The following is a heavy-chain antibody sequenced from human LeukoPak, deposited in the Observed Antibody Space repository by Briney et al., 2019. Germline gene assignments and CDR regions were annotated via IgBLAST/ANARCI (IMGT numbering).Heavy chain of an antibody. Sequence: PGGPLRLSCAVSGFTFSSYSMSWVRQAPGKGLEWISYISGSSTITYYADSVKGRFTISRDNAKKSLYLELNSLRDDDTAVYYCARDPIYRSGGSCLRFDYWGQGTLVSVCS. D-gene: IGHD2-15*01. CDR2: ISGSSTIT. CDR1: GFTFSSYS. CDR3: ARDPIYRSGGSCLRFDY. V-gene: IGHV3-48*02. J-gene: IGHJ4*02.